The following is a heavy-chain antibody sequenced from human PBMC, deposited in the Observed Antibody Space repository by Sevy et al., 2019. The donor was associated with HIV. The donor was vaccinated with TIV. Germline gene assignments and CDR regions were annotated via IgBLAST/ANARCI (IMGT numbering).Heavy chain of an antibody. CDR3: ARDGASSGSPYYYYYGMDV. J-gene: IGHJ6*02. CDR2: ISSSSSYI. CDR1: GFTFSSYS. Sequence: GGSLRLSCAASGFTFSSYSMNWVRQAPGKGLEWVSSISSSSSYIYYADSVKGRFTISRDNAKNSLYLQMNSLRAEDTAVYYCARDGASSGSPYYYYYGMDVWGLGTTVTVSS. D-gene: IGHD3-10*01. V-gene: IGHV3-21*01.